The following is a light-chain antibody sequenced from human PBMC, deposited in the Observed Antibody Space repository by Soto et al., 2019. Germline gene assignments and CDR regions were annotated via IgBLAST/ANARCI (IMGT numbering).Light chain of an antibody. CDR3: TSYTTSVTWV. V-gene: IGLV2-14*01. Sequence: QSALTQPASVSGSPGQSITISCTGTSSDVGAYNYVSWYQQYPGKAPKLLISEVTYRPSVVSNRFSGSKSGNTASLTISGLQAEEEADYYCTSYTTSVTWVFGGGTQVTV. CDR1: SSDVGAYNY. J-gene: IGLJ3*02. CDR2: EVT.